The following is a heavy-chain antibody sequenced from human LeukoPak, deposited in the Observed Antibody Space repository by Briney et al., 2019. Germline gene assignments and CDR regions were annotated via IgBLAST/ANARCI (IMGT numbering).Heavy chain of an antibody. V-gene: IGHV3-21*01. D-gene: IGHD1-26*01. CDR2: ISSSSSYI. CDR3: ARDSNVVGTKGAG. CDR1: GFTFSSYS. Sequence: GGSLRLSCAASGFTFSSYSMNWVRQAPGKGLEWVSSISSSSSYIYYADSVKGRFTISRDNAKNSLYLQMNSLRADDTAVYYCARDSNVVGTKGAGWGEGTLVTVSS. J-gene: IGHJ4*02.